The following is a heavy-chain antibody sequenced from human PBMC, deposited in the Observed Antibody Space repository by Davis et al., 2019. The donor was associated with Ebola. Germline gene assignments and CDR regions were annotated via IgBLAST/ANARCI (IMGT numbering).Heavy chain of an antibody. D-gene: IGHD5-24*01. J-gene: IGHJ5*02. CDR3: ARERMATITS. V-gene: IGHV3-30-3*01. CDR1: GFTFSSYA. Sequence: GESLKISCAASGFTFSSYAMHWVRQAPGKGLEWVAVMSYDGSNKYYADSVKGRFTISRDNSKNTLYLQMNSLRAEDTAVYYCARERMATITSWGQGTLVTVSS. CDR2: MSYDGSNK.